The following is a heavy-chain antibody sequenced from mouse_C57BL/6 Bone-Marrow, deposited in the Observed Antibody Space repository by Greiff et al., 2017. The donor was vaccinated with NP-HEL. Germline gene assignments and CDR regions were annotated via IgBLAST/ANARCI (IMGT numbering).Heavy chain of an antibody. CDR2: ISDGGSYT. J-gene: IGHJ1*03. CDR3: AILLRYHWYFDV. Sequence: EVQLVESGGGLVKPGGSLKLSCAASGFTFSSYAMSWVRQTPEKKLEGGATISDGGSYTYYPDNVKGRFTISRDNAKNNLYLQMSHLKSEDTAMYYCAILLRYHWYFDVWGTGTTVTVSS. D-gene: IGHD1-1*01. V-gene: IGHV5-4*01. CDR1: GFTFSSYA.